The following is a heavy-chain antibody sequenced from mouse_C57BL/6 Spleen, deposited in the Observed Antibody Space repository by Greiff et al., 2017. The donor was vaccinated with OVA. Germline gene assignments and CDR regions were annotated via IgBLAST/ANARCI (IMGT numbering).Heavy chain of an antibody. CDR1: GYTFTSYW. D-gene: IGHD1-1*01. CDR3: ARGAIYYGSSFDY. V-gene: IGHV1-64*01. CDR2: IHPNSGST. J-gene: IGHJ2*01. Sequence: QVQLKQPGAELVKPGASVKLSCKASGYTFTSYWMHWVKQRPGQGLEWIGMIHPNSGSTNYNEKFKSKATLTVDKSSSTAYMQLSSLTSEDSAVYYCARGAIYYGSSFDYWGQGTTLTVSS.